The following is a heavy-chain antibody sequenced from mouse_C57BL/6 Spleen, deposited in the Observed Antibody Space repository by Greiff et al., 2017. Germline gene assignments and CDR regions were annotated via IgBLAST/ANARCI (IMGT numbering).Heavy chain of an antibody. Sequence: VQRVESGPGLVAPSQSLSITCTVSGFSLTSYGVDWVRQSPGKGLEWLGVIWGVGSTNYNSALKSRLSISKDNSKSQVFLKMNSLQTDDTAMYYCATRDSSGLAYWGQGTLVTVSA. CDR3: ATRDSSGLAY. CDR1: GFSLTSYG. CDR2: IWGVGST. V-gene: IGHV2-6*01. D-gene: IGHD3-2*02. J-gene: IGHJ3*01.